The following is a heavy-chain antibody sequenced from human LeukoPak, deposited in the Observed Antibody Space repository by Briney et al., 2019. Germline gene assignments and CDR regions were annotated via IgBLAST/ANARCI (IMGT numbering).Heavy chain of an antibody. CDR1: GGSISNYY. CDR2: IYYSGST. Sequence: SETLSLTCTVSGGSISNYYWSWIRQPPGKGLEGIGYIYYSGSTNYNPSRKSRVTISVDTSKNQFSLKLSSVTAADTAVYYCARYHCTSTSCYNFDYWGQGTLVTVSS. CDR3: ARYHCTSTSCYNFDY. V-gene: IGHV4-59*01. D-gene: IGHD2-2*02. J-gene: IGHJ4*02.